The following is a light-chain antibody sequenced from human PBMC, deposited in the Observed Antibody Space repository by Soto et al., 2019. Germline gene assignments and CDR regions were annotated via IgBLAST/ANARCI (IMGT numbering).Light chain of an antibody. CDR2: DVS. CDR3: CLYAGSYTYVV. V-gene: IGLV2-11*01. CDR1: SSDVGGYNY. Sequence: QSALTQPRSVSGSPGQSVTISCTGTSSDVGGYNYVSWYQQHPGKAPKLMIYDVSKRPSGVPDRFSGSKSGNTASLTISGLQDEDEADYYCCLYAGSYTYVVFGGGTKLTVL. J-gene: IGLJ2*01.